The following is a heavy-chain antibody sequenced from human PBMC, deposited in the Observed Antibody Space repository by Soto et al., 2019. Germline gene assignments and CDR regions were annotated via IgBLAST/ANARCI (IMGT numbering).Heavy chain of an antibody. J-gene: IGHJ4*02. V-gene: IGHV3-7*04. CDR2: TNQDGSEK. Sequence: EVHLVESGGGLVQTGGSLRLSCAIFEGTVIRDWMNWVRQAPGKGLEWVAHTNQDGSEKYYVDSVKGRFTISRDNDKNSLSLQMSSLRAEVTAMFYCSGGVGDAFWGQGTLVTVSS. CDR1: EGTVIRDW. D-gene: IGHD1-26*01. CDR3: SGGVGDAF.